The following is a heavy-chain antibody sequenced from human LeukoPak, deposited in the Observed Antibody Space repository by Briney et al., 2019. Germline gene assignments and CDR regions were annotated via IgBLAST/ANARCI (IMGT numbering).Heavy chain of an antibody. CDR3: AKDDSMTLDHFDY. CDR2: INYSGGHK. CDR1: GLIFRSYW. Sequence: GGSLRLSCAVSGLIFRSYWMSWVRQAPGKGLEWVSGINYSGGHKYYADSVKGRFTISRDSSKNTLSLQMNSLTTEDTAVYYCAKDDSMTLDHFDYWGQGALVTVSS. D-gene: IGHD4-11*01. J-gene: IGHJ4*02. V-gene: IGHV3-23*01.